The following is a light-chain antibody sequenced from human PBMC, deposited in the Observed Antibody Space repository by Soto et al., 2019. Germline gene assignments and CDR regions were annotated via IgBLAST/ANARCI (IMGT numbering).Light chain of an antibody. V-gene: IGKV3-15*01. CDR3: QQYNDWPSIT. CDR2: GAS. Sequence: EIVMTQSPGTLSVSPGERATLSCRASQSVSSSLVWYQQKPGQAPRVLIYGASTRATGIPARFSGSGSGTEFTLTISSLQSEDFAVYYCQQYNDWPSITFGQGTRLEIK. J-gene: IGKJ5*01. CDR1: QSVSSS.